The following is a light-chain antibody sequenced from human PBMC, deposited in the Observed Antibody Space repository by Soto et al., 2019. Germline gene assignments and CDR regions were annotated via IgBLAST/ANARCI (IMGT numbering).Light chain of an antibody. CDR3: QQYHNWPPQYT. J-gene: IGKJ2*01. CDR2: GAS. CDR1: QTFASN. V-gene: IGKV3-15*01. Sequence: EIVMTQSPASLSVSPGEGATLSCRASQTFASNLAWYQQKPGQGPRLLIHGASTRATGVPARFSGSGSGTDFTLTISSLQSEDFAVYYCQQYHNWPPQYTFGQGTKLQIK.